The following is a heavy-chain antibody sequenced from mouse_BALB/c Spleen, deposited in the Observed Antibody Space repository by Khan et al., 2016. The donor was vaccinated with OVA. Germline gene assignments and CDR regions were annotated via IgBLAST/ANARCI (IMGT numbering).Heavy chain of an antibody. CDR1: GYSITSDYA. CDR3: ARSVTITTVVATDFDY. D-gene: IGHD1-1*01. J-gene: IGHJ2*01. V-gene: IGHV3-2*02. Sequence: EVQLQESGPGLVKPSQSLSLTCTVTGYSITSDYAWNWIRQFPGNKLEWMGYISYSGRTSYTPSLKSRISITRDTSKNQFFLQLNSVTTEDTATYYGARSVTITTVVATDFDYWGQGTTLTVSS. CDR2: ISYSGRT.